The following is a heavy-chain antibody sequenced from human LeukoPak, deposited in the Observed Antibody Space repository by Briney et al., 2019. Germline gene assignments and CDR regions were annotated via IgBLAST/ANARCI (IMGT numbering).Heavy chain of an antibody. J-gene: IGHJ6*03. CDR3: ARDNGVVHGVYYMDV. Sequence: PGGSLRLSCAASGFTFSNYWMTWVRQAPGKGVEWGADIKQDGSEKLYVNSVRGRFTISRDNAKMSLFLQMNSLRAQDTAVYYCARDNGVVHGVYYMDVWGKGTTVTVS. D-gene: IGHD3-3*01. V-gene: IGHV3-7*01. CDR2: IKQDGSEK. CDR1: GFTFSNYW.